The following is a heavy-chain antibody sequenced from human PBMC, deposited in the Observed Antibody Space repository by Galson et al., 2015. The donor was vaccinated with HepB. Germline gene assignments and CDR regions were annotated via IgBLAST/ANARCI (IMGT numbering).Heavy chain of an antibody. CDR1: GFIFSSHA. CDR3: ARDSRNGDYYGPGVVAFDI. D-gene: IGHD3-10*01. V-gene: IGHV3-64*01. Sequence: SLRLSCAASGFIFSSHAIHWVRQPPGQGLEDVSGISSDGGSTYYANSVRGRFTISRDNSKNTLYLQMGSLRVEDTAVYYCARDSRNGDYYGPGVVAFDIWGQGTMVTVSS. J-gene: IGHJ3*02. CDR2: ISSDGGST.